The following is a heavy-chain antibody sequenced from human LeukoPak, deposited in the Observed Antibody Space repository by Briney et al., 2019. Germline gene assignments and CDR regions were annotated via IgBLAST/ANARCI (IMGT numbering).Heavy chain of an antibody. Sequence: SVKVSCKASGGTFSSYAISWVRQAPGQGLEWMRGIIPIFGTANYAQKFQGRVTITADESTSTAYMELSSLRSEDTAVYYCARLYSGSYSFDYWGQGTLVTVSS. CDR1: GGTFSSYA. CDR3: ARLYSGSYSFDY. V-gene: IGHV1-69*13. CDR2: IIPIFGTA. D-gene: IGHD1-26*01. J-gene: IGHJ4*02.